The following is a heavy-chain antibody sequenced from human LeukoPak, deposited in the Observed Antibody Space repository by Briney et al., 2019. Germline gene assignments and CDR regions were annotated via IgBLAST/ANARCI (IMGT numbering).Heavy chain of an antibody. V-gene: IGHV1-2*02. J-gene: IGHJ4*02. CDR3: ARDKQALYYFDY. CDR2: INPNSGGT. Sequence: GASVKVSCKASGYTFTGYYMHWVRQAPGQGLEWVGWINPNSGGTNYAQKFQGRVTMTRDTSISTAYMELSRLRSDDTAVYYCARDKQALYYFDYWGQGTLVTVSS. D-gene: IGHD6-13*01. CDR1: GYTFTGYY.